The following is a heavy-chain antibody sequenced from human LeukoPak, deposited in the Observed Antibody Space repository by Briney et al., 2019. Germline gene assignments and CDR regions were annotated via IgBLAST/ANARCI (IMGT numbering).Heavy chain of an antibody. CDR2: IRYDGSNK. Sequence: GGSLRLSCAASGFTFSSYGMHWVRQAPGKGLEWVAFIRYDGSNKYYADSVKGRFTISRDNSKNTLYLQMNSLRAEDTAVYYCAKGPYSSSSDDAFDIWGQGTMVTVSS. J-gene: IGHJ3*02. CDR1: GFTFSSYG. D-gene: IGHD6-6*01. V-gene: IGHV3-30*02. CDR3: AKGPYSSSSDDAFDI.